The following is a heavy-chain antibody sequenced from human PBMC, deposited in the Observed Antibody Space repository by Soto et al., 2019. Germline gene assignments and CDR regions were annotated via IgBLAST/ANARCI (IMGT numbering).Heavy chain of an antibody. D-gene: IGHD2-21*02. Sequence: QVQLQESGPGLVKPSETLSLTCTVSGGSISSYYWSWIRQPPGKGLEWIGYIYYSGSTNYNPSLKSRVTISVDTSKNQFSLKLSSVTAADTAVYYCARGIYCGGDCYSTNFDYWGQGTLVTVSS. CDR2: IYYSGST. CDR1: GGSISSYY. J-gene: IGHJ4*02. V-gene: IGHV4-59*01. CDR3: ARGIYCGGDCYSTNFDY.